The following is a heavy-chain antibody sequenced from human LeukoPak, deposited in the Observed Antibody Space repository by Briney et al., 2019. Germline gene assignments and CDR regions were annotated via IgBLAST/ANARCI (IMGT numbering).Heavy chain of an antibody. CDR3: ARDTGAYCGGDCYQGYFDY. J-gene: IGHJ4*02. CDR1: GGTFSSYA. CDR2: IIPIFGTA. Sequence: SVKVSCKASGGTFSSYAISWVRQAPGQGLEWMGGIIPIFGTANYAQKFQGRVTIATDESTSTAYMELSSLRSEDTAVYYCARDTGAYCGGDCYQGYFDYWGQGTLVTVSS. D-gene: IGHD2-21*02. V-gene: IGHV1-69*05.